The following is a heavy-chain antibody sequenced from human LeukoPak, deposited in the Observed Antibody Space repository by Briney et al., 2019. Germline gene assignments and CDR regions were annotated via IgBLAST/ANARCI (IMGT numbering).Heavy chain of an antibody. J-gene: IGHJ5*02. CDR1: GFTFSNYA. CDR2: IGGSGDST. CDR3: AKGLVGARGWFDP. Sequence: GGSLRLSCAASGFTFSNYAMSWVRQAPGKGLEWVSVIGGSGDSTYHADSVKGRFTISRDNSKNTLYVQMNSLRAEDTAVYYCAKGLVGARGWFDPWGQGTLVTVSS. V-gene: IGHV3-23*01. D-gene: IGHD1-26*01.